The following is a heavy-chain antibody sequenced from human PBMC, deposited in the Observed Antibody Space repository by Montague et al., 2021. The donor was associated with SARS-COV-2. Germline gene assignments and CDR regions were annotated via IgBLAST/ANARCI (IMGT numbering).Heavy chain of an antibody. J-gene: IGHJ4*02. CDR1: GFTFSSYA. CDR2: ISYDERNK. Sequence: SLRLSCAASGFTFSSYAMHWVRQAPGKGLEWVAVISYDERNKYNAAPVRGQFAISRDNSKNTLYLQMNSLRAEDTAVYYCARVPPGLLWFGEIDYWGQGTLVTVSS. CDR3: ARVPPGLLWFGEIDY. D-gene: IGHD3-10*01. V-gene: IGHV3-30*09.